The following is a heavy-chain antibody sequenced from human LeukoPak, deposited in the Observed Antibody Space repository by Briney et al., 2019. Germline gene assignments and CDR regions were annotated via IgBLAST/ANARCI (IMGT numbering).Heavy chain of an antibody. J-gene: IGHJ4*02. Sequence: ASVKVSCKASGYTFTGYYMHWVRQAPGQGLEWMGWINSNSGGTNYAQKFQGGVTMTRDTSISTAYMDLSRLRSDDTAVYYCVRGTTDAYFDYWGQGTLVTVSS. D-gene: IGHD2/OR15-2a*01. CDR3: VRGTTDAYFDY. V-gene: IGHV1-2*02. CDR2: INSNSGGT. CDR1: GYTFTGYY.